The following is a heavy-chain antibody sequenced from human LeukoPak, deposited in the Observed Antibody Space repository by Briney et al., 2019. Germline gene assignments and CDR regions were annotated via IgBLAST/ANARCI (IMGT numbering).Heavy chain of an antibody. CDR1: GYTFTSYG. CDR2: ISAYNGNT. V-gene: IGHV1-18*01. Sequence: GASVKVSCKASGYTFTSYGISWVRQAPGQGLEWMGWISAYNGNTNYAQKLQGRVTMTTDTSTSTAYMELRSLSSDDTAVYYCARSTPYIVVVPAAPTFDYWGQGTLVTVSS. D-gene: IGHD2-2*01. CDR3: ARSTPYIVVVPAAPTFDY. J-gene: IGHJ4*02.